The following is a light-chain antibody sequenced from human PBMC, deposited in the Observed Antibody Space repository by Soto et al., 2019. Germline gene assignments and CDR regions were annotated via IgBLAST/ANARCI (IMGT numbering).Light chain of an antibody. CDR3: QQFGSAPRT. CDR2: GPS. Sequence: EIVMTQSPATLSVSPWERATLSCRTSQRVSSDFLAWYQQKAGQAPRLLIYGPSNRATGVPDRFIGGGSGTDFTLTISRLEPEDFAVYYCQQFGSAPRTFGQGTKVDIK. J-gene: IGKJ1*01. V-gene: IGKV3-20*01. CDR1: QRVSSDF.